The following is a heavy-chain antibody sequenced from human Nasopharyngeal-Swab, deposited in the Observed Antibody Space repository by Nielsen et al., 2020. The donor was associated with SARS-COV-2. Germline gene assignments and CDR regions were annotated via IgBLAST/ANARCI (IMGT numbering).Heavy chain of an antibody. V-gene: IGHV1-46*01. Sequence: ASVKVSYKASGYTFTSYYMHWVRQAPGQGLEWMGIINPSGGSTSYAQKFQGRVTMTRDTSTSTVYMELSSLRSEDTAVYYCARPTSPYYFDYWGQGTLVTVSS. CDR1: GYTFTSYY. CDR3: ARPTSPYYFDY. CDR2: INPSGGST. J-gene: IGHJ4*02.